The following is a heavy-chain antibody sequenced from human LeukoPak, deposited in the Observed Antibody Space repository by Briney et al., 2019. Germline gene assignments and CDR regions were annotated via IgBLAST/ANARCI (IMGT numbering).Heavy chain of an antibody. D-gene: IGHD4-17*01. Sequence: PSETLSLTCAVYGGSFSGYHWSWVRQPPGKGLEWIGEINHSGGTNYNPSLKSRVTISVDTSKNQFSLKLNSVTAADTAVYYCARLSDYGDCLNWFDPWGQGTLVTVSS. V-gene: IGHV4-34*01. CDR2: INHSGGT. CDR3: ARLSDYGDCLNWFDP. J-gene: IGHJ5*02. CDR1: GGSFSGYH.